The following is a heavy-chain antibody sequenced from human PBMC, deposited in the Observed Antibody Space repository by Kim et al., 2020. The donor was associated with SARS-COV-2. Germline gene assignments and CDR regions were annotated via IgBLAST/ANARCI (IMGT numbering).Heavy chain of an antibody. Sequence: TPSLKSRVTISVDTSKNQFSLKLSSGTAADTAVYYCARAYYGSGPEGYWGQGTLVTVSS. CDR3: ARAYYGSGPEGY. J-gene: IGHJ4*02. V-gene: IGHV4-59*01. D-gene: IGHD3-10*01.